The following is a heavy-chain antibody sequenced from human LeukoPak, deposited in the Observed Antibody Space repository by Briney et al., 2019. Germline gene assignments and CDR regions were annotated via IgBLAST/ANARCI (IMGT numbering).Heavy chain of an antibody. CDR1: GFTFSSYS. CDR3: ARGELSSSLDY. CDR2: IRSSSSYI. D-gene: IGHD1-26*01. J-gene: IGHJ4*02. V-gene: IGHV3-21*01. Sequence: KSGGSLRLSCAASGFTFSSYSMTWVRQAPGKGLEWVSSIRSSSSYIYYADSVKGRFTISRDNAKNSLYLQMNSLRAEDTAVYYCARGELSSSLDYWGQGTLVTVSS.